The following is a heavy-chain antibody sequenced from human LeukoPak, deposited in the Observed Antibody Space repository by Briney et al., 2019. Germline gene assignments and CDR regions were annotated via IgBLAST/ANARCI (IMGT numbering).Heavy chain of an antibody. CDR1: GGSISSSY. V-gene: IGHV4-59*08. J-gene: IGHJ3*02. Sequence: PSETLSLTCTVSGGSISSSYWSWIRQPPRKGLEWIGDTSYSGSTDYNPSLKSRVTMSVDTSKNQFSLKLTSVIAADTAVYYCVESGNRGYSYGYSAFDIWGQGTTVTVSS. D-gene: IGHD5-18*01. CDR2: TSYSGST. CDR3: VESGNRGYSYGYSAFDI.